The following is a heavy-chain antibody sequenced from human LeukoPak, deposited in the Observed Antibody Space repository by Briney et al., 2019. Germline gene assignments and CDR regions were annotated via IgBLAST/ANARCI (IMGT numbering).Heavy chain of an antibody. CDR1: GFTFSSYA. V-gene: IGHV3-49*04. D-gene: IGHD3-16*02. CDR3: TTPWYYDYVWGSYPL. Sequence: PGGSLRLSCAASGFTFSSYAMHWVRQAPGKGLEWGGFIRSKAYGGTTEYAASVKGRFTISRDDSKSIAYLQMNSLKTEDTAVYYCTTPWYYDYVWGSYPLWGQGTLVTVSS. CDR2: IRSKAYGGTT. J-gene: IGHJ4*02.